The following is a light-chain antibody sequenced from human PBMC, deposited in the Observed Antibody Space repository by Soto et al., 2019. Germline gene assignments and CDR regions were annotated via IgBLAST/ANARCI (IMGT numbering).Light chain of an antibody. CDR1: ALSKRY. J-gene: IGLJ1*01. CDR3: QSADSSGTYV. V-gene: IGLV3-25*03. Sequence: SYELTQPPSVSVSPGQTARITCSGDALSKRYAYWYQQKPGQAPVLVIYKGSERPSGIPERFSGSSSGTIVTLTISGVQAEDEADYYCQSADSSGTYVFGTGTKLTVL. CDR2: KGS.